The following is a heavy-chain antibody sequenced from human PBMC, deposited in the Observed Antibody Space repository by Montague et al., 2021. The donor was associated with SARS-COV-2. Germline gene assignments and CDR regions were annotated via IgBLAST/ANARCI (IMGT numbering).Heavy chain of an antibody. CDR1: GFSFIGYS. D-gene: IGHD2-21*01. CDR3: AKGAFSYGINIMDS. J-gene: IGHJ4*02. V-gene: IGHV3-23*01. CDR2: LRGSDGAT. Sequence: SRRLSCAASGFSFIGYSMSWVRQTPGKGLELVSALRGSDGATFYADSVNGRFTISRDTSMNTLFLQMISLRADDSALYYCAKGAFSYGINIMDSWGQGTLVTVSS.